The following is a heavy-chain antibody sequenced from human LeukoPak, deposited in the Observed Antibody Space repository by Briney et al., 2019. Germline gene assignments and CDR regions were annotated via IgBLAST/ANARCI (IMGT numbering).Heavy chain of an antibody. V-gene: IGHV3-30-3*01. J-gene: IGHJ4*02. Sequence: GGPLRLSCAASGFTFSSYAMHWVRQAPGKGLEWVAVISYDGSNKYYADSVKGRFTISRDNSKNTLYLQMNSLRAEDTAVYYCARAYARFDPFDYWGQGTLVTVSS. D-gene: IGHD3-16*01. CDR2: ISYDGSNK. CDR1: GFTFSSYA. CDR3: ARAYARFDPFDY.